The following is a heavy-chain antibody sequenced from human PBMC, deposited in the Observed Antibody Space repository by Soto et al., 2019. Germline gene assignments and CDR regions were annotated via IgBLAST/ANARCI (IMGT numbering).Heavy chain of an antibody. J-gene: IGHJ5*02. CDR3: ARVAGFGSGWRGWFDP. V-gene: IGHV4-34*01. D-gene: IGHD6-19*01. Sequence: SETLSLTCAVYGGSFSGYYWSWIRQPPGKGLEWIGEINHSGSTNYNPSLKSRVTISVDTSKNQFSLKLSSVTAADTAVYYCARVAGFGSGWRGWFDPWGQGTLVTVSS. CDR2: INHSGST. CDR1: GGSFSGYY.